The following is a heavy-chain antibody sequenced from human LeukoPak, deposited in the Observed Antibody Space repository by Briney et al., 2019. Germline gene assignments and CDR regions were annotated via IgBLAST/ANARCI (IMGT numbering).Heavy chain of an antibody. CDR1: GGTFSSYA. J-gene: IGHJ4*02. CDR2: IIPIFGTA. CDR3: ARGRGIAVAGTLLDY. D-gene: IGHD6-19*01. Sequence: SVKVSCKASGGTFSSYAISWVRQAPGQGLEWMGGIIPIFGTANYAQKFQGRVTITADESTSTAYLELSSLRSEDTAVYYCARGRGIAVAGTLLDYWGQGTLVTVSS. V-gene: IGHV1-69*13.